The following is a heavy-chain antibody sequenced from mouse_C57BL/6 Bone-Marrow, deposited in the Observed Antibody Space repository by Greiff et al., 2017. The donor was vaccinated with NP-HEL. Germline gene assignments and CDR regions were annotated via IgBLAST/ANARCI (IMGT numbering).Heavy chain of an antibody. CDR3: ARYYYGSSSAMDY. V-gene: IGHV1-20*01. CDR1: GYSFTGYF. J-gene: IGHJ4*01. D-gene: IGHD1-1*01. Sequence: VQLQQSGPELVKPGDSVKISCKASGYSFTGYFMNWVMQSHGKSLEWIGRINPYNGDTFYNQKFKGKATLTVAKSSSTAHMELRSLTSEDSAVYYCARYYYGSSSAMDYWGQGTSVTVSS. CDR2: INPYNGDT.